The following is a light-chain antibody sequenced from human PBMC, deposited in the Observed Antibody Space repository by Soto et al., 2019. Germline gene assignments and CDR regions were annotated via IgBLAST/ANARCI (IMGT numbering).Light chain of an antibody. J-gene: IGLJ1*01. V-gene: IGLV2-18*01. CDR3: SLYTSSSTYV. CDR2: EVS. CDR1: SSDVGSYNR. Sequence: QSALTQPPSVSGSPGQSVTISCTGTSSDVGSYNRVSWYQQPPGRAPKVMIYEVSNRPSGVSDRFSGSKSGNTASLTISGLQAEDEADYYCSLYTSSSTYVFGTGTKLTVL.